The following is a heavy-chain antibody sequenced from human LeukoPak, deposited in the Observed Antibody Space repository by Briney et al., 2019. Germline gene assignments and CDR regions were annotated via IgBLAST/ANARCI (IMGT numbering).Heavy chain of an antibody. Sequence: GGSLRLSCAASGFTFSSYEMNWVRQAPGKGLEWVANIKQDGSEKYYVDSVKGRFTISRDDAKNSLYLQMNSLRAEDTAVYYCARGSDGAFDIWGQGTMVTVSS. CDR3: ARGSDGAFDI. J-gene: IGHJ3*02. V-gene: IGHV3-7*04. D-gene: IGHD2-21*01. CDR2: IKQDGSEK. CDR1: GFTFSSYE.